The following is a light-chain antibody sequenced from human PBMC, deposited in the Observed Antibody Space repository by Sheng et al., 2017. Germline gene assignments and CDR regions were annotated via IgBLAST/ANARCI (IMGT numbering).Light chain of an antibody. CDR2: KDN. J-gene: IGLJ3*02. CDR3: QSADDIGSYVV. Sequence: SYELTQSPSMSLSPGQTARITCSGDALPKEYAYWYQQKPGEAPVLVIYKDNERPSGIPERFXGSSSGTTATLTISGVQAEDDGDYYCQSADDIGSYVVFGGGTKLTVL. CDR1: ALPKEY. V-gene: IGLV3-25*03.